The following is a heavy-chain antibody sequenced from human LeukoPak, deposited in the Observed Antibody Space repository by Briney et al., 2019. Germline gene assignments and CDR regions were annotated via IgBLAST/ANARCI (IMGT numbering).Heavy chain of an antibody. CDR1: GFTFSSYA. Sequence: GGSLRLSCAASGFTFSSYAMSWVRQAPGKGLEWVSGINWNGGSTGYADSVKGRFTISSDNAKNSLYLQMNSLRAEDTALYYCARVSRPHYYDSSGYRNYFDYWGQGTLVTVSS. CDR3: ARVSRPHYYDSSGYRNYFDY. J-gene: IGHJ4*02. CDR2: INWNGGST. D-gene: IGHD3-22*01. V-gene: IGHV3-20*04.